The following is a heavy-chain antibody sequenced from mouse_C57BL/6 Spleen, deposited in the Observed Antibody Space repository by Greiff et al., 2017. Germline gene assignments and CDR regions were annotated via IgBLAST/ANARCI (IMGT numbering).Heavy chain of an antibody. V-gene: IGHV1-7*01. D-gene: IGHD2-12*01. CDR1: GYTFTSYW. J-gene: IGHJ2*01. CDR2: INPSSGCT. CDR3: ARGDDCSDY. Sequence: QVQLQQSGAELAKPGASVKLSCKASGYTFTSYWMHWVKQRPGQGLEWIGYINPSSGCTQYNQKFKDKATLTADKSSSTAYMQLSILTYEDSAVYYCARGDDCSDYWGQGTTLTVSS.